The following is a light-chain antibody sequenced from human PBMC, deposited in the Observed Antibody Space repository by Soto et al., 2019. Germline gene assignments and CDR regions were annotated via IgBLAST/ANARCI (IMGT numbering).Light chain of an antibody. CDR2: EGS. J-gene: IGLJ1*01. V-gene: IGLV2-23*01. CDR3: CSYAGSSPS. Sequence: QSVLTQPASVSGSPGQSITISCTGTSSDVGSYTLVSWYQQHPGKAPKLMIYEGSKRPSGVSNRFSGSKSGNTASLTISGLQAEDEADYYCCSYAGSSPSFGTGTKVTVL. CDR1: SSDVGSYTL.